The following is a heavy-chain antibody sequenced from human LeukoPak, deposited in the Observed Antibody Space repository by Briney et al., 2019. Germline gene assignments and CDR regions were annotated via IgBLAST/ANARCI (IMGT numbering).Heavy chain of an antibody. J-gene: IGHJ4*02. D-gene: IGHD1-26*01. CDR2: INSDGSST. V-gene: IGHV3-74*01. CDR1: GFTFSSYW. CDR3: AKVHAGSYTFDY. Sequence: GGSLRLSCAASGFTFSSYWMHWVRQAPGKGLVWVSRINSDGSSTSYADSVKGRFTISRDNAKNSLYLQMNSLRAEDTALYYCAKVHAGSYTFDYWGQGTLVTVSS.